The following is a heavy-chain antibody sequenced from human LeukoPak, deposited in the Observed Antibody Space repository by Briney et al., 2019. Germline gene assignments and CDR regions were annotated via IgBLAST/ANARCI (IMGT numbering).Heavy chain of an antibody. CDR3: TKESDISGWYGVDY. CDR1: GFAFSSYA. D-gene: IGHD6-19*01. CDR2: ISGSGGST. J-gene: IGHJ4*02. Sequence: QAGGSLRLSCAASGFAFSSYAMSWVRQAPGKGLEWVSDISGSGGSTHYADSVKGRFTISRDNSKNTLSLQMNRLRAEDTAVYYCTKESDISGWYGVDYWGQGTLVTVSS. V-gene: IGHV3-23*01.